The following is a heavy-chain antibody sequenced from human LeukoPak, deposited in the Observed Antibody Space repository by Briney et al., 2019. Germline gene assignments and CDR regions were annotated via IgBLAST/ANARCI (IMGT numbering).Heavy chain of an antibody. CDR3: ARRVGYCSSTSCPPIYYFDY. Sequence: KPSETLSLTCTVSGGSISSYYWSWIRQPPGKGLEWIGYIYYSGSTNYNPSLKSRVTISVDTSKNQFSLKLSSVTAADTAVYYCARRVGYCSSTSCPPIYYFDYWGQGTLVTVSS. CDR2: IYYSGST. CDR1: GGSISSYY. D-gene: IGHD2-2*01. J-gene: IGHJ4*02. V-gene: IGHV4-59*08.